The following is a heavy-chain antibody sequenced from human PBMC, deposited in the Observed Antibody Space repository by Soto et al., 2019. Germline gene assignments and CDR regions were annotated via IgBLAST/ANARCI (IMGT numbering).Heavy chain of an antibody. J-gene: IGHJ6*02. D-gene: IGHD2-15*01. CDR2: ISSSSSYI. CDR1: GFTFSSYS. CDR3: AREGCSGGSCYPYYYGMDV. Sequence: EVQLVESGGGLVKPGGFLRLSCAASGFTFSSYSMNWVRQAPGKGLEWVSSISSSSSYIYYADSVKGRFTISRDNAKNSLYLQMNSLRAEDTAVYYCAREGCSGGSCYPYYYGMDVWGQGTTVTVSS. V-gene: IGHV3-21*01.